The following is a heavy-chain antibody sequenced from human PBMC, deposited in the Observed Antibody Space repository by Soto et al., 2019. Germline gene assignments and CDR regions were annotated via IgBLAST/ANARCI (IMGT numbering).Heavy chain of an antibody. V-gene: IGHV1-18*01. CDR2: ISAYNGNT. CDR1: GYTFTSYG. Sequence: GASVKVSCKASGYTFTSYGISWVRQAPGQGLEWMGWISAYNGNTNYAQKLQGRVTMTTDTSTSTAYMELRSLRSDDTAVYYCARPRSHIAANKTWEYYYGMDVWGQGTTVTVSS. CDR3: ARPRSHIAANKTWEYYYGMDV. J-gene: IGHJ6*02. D-gene: IGHD6-6*01.